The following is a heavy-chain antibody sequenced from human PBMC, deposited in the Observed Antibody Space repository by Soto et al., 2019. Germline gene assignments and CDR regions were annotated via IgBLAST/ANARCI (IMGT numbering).Heavy chain of an antibody. CDR1: GGTFSSYT. J-gene: IGHJ6*03. Sequence: ASVKVSCKASGGTFSSYTISWVRQAPGQGLEWMGRIIPILGIANYAQKFQGRVTITADKSTSTAYMELSSLRSEDTAVYYCARERYDFWSGDRSNSLGAPADYYYYMDVWGKGTTVTVSS. CDR2: IIPILGIA. V-gene: IGHV1-69*04. D-gene: IGHD3-3*01. CDR3: ARERYDFWSGDRSNSLGAPADYYYYMDV.